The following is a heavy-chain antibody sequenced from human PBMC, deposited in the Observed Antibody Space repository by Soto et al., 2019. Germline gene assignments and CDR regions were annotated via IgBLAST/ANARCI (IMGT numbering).Heavy chain of an antibody. Sequence: QLQLQESGSGLVKPSQTLSLTCAVSGGSISSGGYSWSWIRQPPGKGLEWIGYIYHGVTTYYNPSLRSRGTMSVDRSKNQFSLQVSSVNAADTAVYYCARTLRGSTGYIVDWFDRWGQGTLVTVSS. V-gene: IGHV4-30-2*01. D-gene: IGHD5-12*01. CDR3: ARTLRGSTGYIVDWFDR. J-gene: IGHJ5*02. CDR2: IYHGVTT. CDR1: GGSISSGGYS.